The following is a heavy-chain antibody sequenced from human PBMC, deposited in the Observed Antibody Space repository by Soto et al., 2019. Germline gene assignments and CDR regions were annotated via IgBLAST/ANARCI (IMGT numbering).Heavy chain of an antibody. CDR3: ATTRTKRSSSWYVKADYYYGMDV. J-gene: IGHJ6*02. Sequence: QLQLQESGPGLVKPSETLSLTCTVSGGSISSSSYYWGWIRQPPGKGLEWIGSIYYSGSTYYNPSLKSRVTISVATSKNQFTLDMSSVNAADTAVYYCATTRTKRSSSWYVKADYYYGMDVWGQGITVTVSS. CDR1: GGSISSSSYY. V-gene: IGHV4-39*01. D-gene: IGHD6-13*01. CDR2: IYYSGST.